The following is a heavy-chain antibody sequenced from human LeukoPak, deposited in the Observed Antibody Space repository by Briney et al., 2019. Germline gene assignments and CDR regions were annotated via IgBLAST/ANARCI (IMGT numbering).Heavy chain of an antibody. Sequence: PSETLSLTCTVSGGSISSYYWSWIRQPPGKGLEWIGEINHSGSTNYNPSLKSRVTISVDTSKNQFSLKLSSVTAADTAVYYCASGVNYYGSGSYYGLFRFDYWGQGTLVTVSS. CDR2: INHSGST. D-gene: IGHD3-10*01. CDR1: GGSISSYY. CDR3: ASGVNYYGSGSYYGLFRFDY. J-gene: IGHJ4*02. V-gene: IGHV4-34*01.